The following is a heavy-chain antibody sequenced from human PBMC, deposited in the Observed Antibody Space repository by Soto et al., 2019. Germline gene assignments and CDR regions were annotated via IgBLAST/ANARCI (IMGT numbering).Heavy chain of an antibody. CDR2: IYPGDSDT. CDR3: ARHRYYGSGSQYYYYGMDV. Sequence: GASLKISCKGSGYSFTSYWIGWVRQMPGKGLEWMGIIYPGDSDTRYSPSFQVQVTISADKSISTAYLQWSSLKASDTAMYYCARHRYYGSGSQYYYYGMDVWGQGTTVTVSS. D-gene: IGHD3-10*01. J-gene: IGHJ6*02. CDR1: GYSFTSYW. V-gene: IGHV5-51*01.